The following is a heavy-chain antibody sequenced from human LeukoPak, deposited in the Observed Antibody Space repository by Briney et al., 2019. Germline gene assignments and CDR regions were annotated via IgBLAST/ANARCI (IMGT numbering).Heavy chain of an antibody. CDR1: VFTFSRYC. D-gene: IGHD3-10*01. CDR2: ISTSSTYI. J-gene: IGHJ3*02. CDR3: ARDTFGSGLSVFDI. V-gene: IGHV3-21*01. Sequence: GGSLRLSCAASVFTFSRYCMNWVRQAPGKGLEWVSSISTSSTYIYYADSVKGRFTISRDNAKSSLYLQMDSLRAEDTAVYYCARDTFGSGLSVFDIWGQGTVVTVSS.